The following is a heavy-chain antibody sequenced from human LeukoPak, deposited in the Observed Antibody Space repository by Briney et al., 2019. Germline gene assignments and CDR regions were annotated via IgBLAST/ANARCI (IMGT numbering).Heavy chain of an antibody. CDR2: IYSGGST. Sequence: GGSLRLSCAASGFTVSINYMSSGRQALGTGLEWVSLIYSGGSTYYADSVKGRFTSSRDNSKNTLYLQMNSLRAEDTAVYYCARGQAFRDYVWGSPYYFDYWGQGTLVTVSS. J-gene: IGHJ4*02. CDR3: ARGQAFRDYVWGSPYYFDY. V-gene: IGHV3-66*01. D-gene: IGHD3-16*01. CDR1: GFTVSINY.